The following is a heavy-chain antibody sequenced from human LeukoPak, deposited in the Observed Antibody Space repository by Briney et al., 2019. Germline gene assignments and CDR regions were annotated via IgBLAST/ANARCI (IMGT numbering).Heavy chain of an antibody. CDR1: GFTFSSYA. D-gene: IGHD3-22*01. Sequence: GGSPRLSCAASGFTFSSYAMSWVRQAPGKGLEWVSAISGSGGSTYYADSVKGRFTISRDNSKNTLYLQMNSLRAEDTAVYYCAKDTYYYDSSGYHTHFDYWGQGTLVTVSS. CDR2: ISGSGGST. V-gene: IGHV3-23*01. J-gene: IGHJ4*02. CDR3: AKDTYYYDSSGYHTHFDY.